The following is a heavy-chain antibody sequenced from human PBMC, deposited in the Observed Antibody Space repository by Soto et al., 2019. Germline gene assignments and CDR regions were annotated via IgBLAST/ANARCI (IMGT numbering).Heavy chain of an antibody. J-gene: IGHJ3*02. CDR3: ARWNPGVVVDATLVHGAFDI. Sequence: SETLSLTCTVSGGSISSYYWSWIRQPPGKGLEWIGYIYYSGSTNYNPSLKSRVTISVDTSKNQFSLKLSSVTAADTAVYYCARWNPGVVVDATLVHGAFDIWGQGTMVNV. V-gene: IGHV4-59*01. CDR2: IYYSGST. D-gene: IGHD2-15*01. CDR1: GGSISSYY.